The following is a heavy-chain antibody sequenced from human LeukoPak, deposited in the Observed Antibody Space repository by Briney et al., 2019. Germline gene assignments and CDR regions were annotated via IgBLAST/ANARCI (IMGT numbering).Heavy chain of an antibody. J-gene: IGHJ6*02. CDR2: INHSGST. Sequence: PSETLSLTCTVYAGSFSGYYWSWLRQPPGKGLEWIGEINHSGSTNSNTSHKSRVTISVATSKNQFSLKLSSVAAADTAAYYCARGGGTAMVHHYYYYYGMDVWGQGTTVTVSS. D-gene: IGHD5-18*01. V-gene: IGHV4-34*01. CDR3: ARGGGTAMVHHYYYYYGMDV. CDR1: AGSFSGYY.